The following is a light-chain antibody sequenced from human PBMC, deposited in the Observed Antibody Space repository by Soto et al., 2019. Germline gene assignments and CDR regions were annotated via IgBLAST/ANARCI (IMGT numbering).Light chain of an antibody. CDR2: KAF. Sequence: DIQMTQSPSTLSASVGDRVTITCRASQSISDWLAWYQQKPGKAPNLLIYKAFTLQNGVPSRFSGRRSGTEFTLTISSLQPDDFTTYFCQQYESYPWTFDQGTKVEIK. V-gene: IGKV1-5*03. J-gene: IGKJ1*01. CDR3: QQYESYPWT. CDR1: QSISDW.